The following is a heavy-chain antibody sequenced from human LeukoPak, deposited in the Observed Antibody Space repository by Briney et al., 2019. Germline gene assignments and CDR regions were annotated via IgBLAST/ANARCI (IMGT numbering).Heavy chain of an antibody. CDR1: GFTFDDYA. CDR2: ISWNSGSI. V-gene: IGHV3-9*01. D-gene: IGHD6-13*01. Sequence: HPGGSLRLSCAASGFTFDDYAMHWVRQAPGKGLEWVSGISWNSGSIGYADSVKGRFTISRDNAKNSLYLQMNSLRAEDTAVYYCARQSSWRDAFDIWGQGTMVTVSS. J-gene: IGHJ3*02. CDR3: ARQSSWRDAFDI.